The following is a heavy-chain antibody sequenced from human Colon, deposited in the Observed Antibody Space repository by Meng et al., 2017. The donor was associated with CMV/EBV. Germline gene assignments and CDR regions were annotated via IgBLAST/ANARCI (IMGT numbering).Heavy chain of an antibody. CDR1: GGSFSNYY. Sequence: GSLRLSCAVYGGSFSNYYWSWIRQPPGKGLEWIGSIYHSGTTYYSPSLKSRVTISVDTSKNQFSLKLSSVTAADTAVYYCARDYCSSTSCSEIDYWGQGTLVTVSS. CDR3: ARDYCSSTSCSEIDY. J-gene: IGHJ4*02. D-gene: IGHD2-2*01. CDR2: IYHSGTT. V-gene: IGHV4-34*01.